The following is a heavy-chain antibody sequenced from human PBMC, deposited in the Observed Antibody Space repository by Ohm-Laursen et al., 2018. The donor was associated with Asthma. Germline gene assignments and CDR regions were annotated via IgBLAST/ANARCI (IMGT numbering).Heavy chain of an antibody. D-gene: IGHD3-3*01. J-gene: IGHJ4*02. V-gene: IGHV3-23*01. Sequence: SLRLSCAASGFSFSTYTLNWVRQAPGKGLEWVSAISGSGGSTYYADSVKGRFTISRDDSKNTLYLQMNSLRPDGTAVYYCARDVMEWYLPAFDFWGQGTLVTVSS. CDR1: GFSFSTYT. CDR3: ARDVMEWYLPAFDF. CDR2: ISGSGGST.